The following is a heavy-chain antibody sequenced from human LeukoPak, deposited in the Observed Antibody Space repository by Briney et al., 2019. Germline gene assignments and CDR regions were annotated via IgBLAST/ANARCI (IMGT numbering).Heavy chain of an antibody. CDR2: IYYSGST. V-gene: IGHV4-31*03. CDR1: GGSFSSGGYY. Sequence: SGTLSLTCTVSGGSFSSGGYYWSWIRPHPGMGLEWIGYIYYSGSTYYNPSLKSRVTISVDTSKNQFSLKLSSVTAADTAVYYCARLHYYDSSGYYPDLDYWGQGTLVTVSS. D-gene: IGHD3-22*01. CDR3: ARLHYYDSSGYYPDLDY. J-gene: IGHJ4*02.